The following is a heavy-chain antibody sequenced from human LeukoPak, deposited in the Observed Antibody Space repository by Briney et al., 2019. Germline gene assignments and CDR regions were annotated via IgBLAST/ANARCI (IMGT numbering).Heavy chain of an antibody. J-gene: IGHJ6*02. CDR1: GYTFTGYY. V-gene: IGHV1-2*02. Sequence: ASVKVSCKASGYTFTGYYMHWVRQAPGQGLEWMGWINPNTGVTNYAQKFQGRVTLTRDTSIITAYMELTRLRSDDTAVYYCAADSYYDSSGLYYYYGMDVWGQGTTVTVSS. CDR3: AADSYYDSSGLYYYYGMDV. CDR2: INPNTGVT. D-gene: IGHD3-22*01.